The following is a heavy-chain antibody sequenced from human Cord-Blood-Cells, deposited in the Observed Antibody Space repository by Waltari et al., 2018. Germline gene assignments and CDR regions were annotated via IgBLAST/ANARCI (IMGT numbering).Heavy chain of an antibody. Sequence: QVQLVQSGAEVKKPGSSVKVSCKASGGTFSSYAISWVRQAPGQGLEWMGGIIPSLGIANYAQKFQGRGTITADESTSTAYMGLSSLRSEDTAVYYCARGGEGFTRFDPWGQGTLVTVSS. CDR1: GGTFSSYA. CDR3: ARGGEGFTRFDP. D-gene: IGHD3-10*01. V-gene: IGHV1-69*04. J-gene: IGHJ5*02. CDR2: IIPSLGIA.